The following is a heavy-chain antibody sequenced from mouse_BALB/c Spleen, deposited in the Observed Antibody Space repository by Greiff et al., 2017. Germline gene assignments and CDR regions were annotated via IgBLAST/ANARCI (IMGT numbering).Heavy chain of an antibody. V-gene: IGHV2-9*02. J-gene: IGHJ4*01. CDR3: ARDRQLGLREAMDY. Sequence: VHLVESGPGLVAPSQSLSITCTVSGFSLTSYGVHWVRQPPGKGLEWLGVIWAGGSTNYNSALMSRLSISKDNSKSQVFLKMNSLQTDDTAMYYCARDRQLGLREAMDYWGQGTSVTVSS. CDR2: IWAGGST. CDR1: GFSLTSYG. D-gene: IGHD3-1*01.